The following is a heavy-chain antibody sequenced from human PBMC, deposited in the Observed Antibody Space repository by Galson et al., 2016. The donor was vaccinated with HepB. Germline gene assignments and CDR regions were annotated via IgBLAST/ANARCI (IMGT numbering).Heavy chain of an antibody. CDR2: ISSSSGTI. J-gene: IGHJ4*02. D-gene: IGHD1-14*01. V-gene: IGHV3-48*02. Sequence: SLRLSCAASGFTFSTYTMNWVRQAPGKGLEWVSYISSSSGTIYYVDSVTGRFTISRDNAKNSLYLQMNSLRDEDTAVYYCATCLAPESEGGYFDYWSQGTLVTVSS. CDR3: ATCLAPESEGGYFDY. CDR1: GFTFSTYT.